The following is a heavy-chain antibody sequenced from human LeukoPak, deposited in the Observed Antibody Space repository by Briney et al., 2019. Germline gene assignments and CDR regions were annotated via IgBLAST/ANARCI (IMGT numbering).Heavy chain of an antibody. Sequence: ASVKVSCKVSGYTLTELSMHWVRQAPGQGREWVGIINPSGGSTSYAQKFQGRVTMTRDTSTSTVYMELSSLRSEDTAVYYCARASVGRRLDYWGQGTLVTVSS. CDR3: ARASVGRRLDY. D-gene: IGHD1-26*01. V-gene: IGHV1-46*01. CDR2: INPSGGST. J-gene: IGHJ4*02. CDR1: GYTLTELS.